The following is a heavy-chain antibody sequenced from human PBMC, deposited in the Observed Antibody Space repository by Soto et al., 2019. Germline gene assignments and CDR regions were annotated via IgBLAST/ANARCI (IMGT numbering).Heavy chain of an antibody. V-gene: IGHV1-69*13. CDR1: GGTFSSYA. Sequence: SVKVSCKASGGTFSSYAISWVRQAPGQGLEWMGGIIPIFGTANYAQKFQGRVTITADESTSTAYVELSSLRSEDTAVYYCARGPLGYYDSSGYSHAVFDYWGQGTLVTVSS. CDR2: IIPIFGTA. D-gene: IGHD3-22*01. CDR3: ARGPLGYYDSSGYSHAVFDY. J-gene: IGHJ4*02.